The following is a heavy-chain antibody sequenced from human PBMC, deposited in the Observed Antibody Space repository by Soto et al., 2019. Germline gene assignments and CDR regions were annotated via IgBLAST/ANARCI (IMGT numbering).Heavy chain of an antibody. Sequence: SVKVSCKASGGTSSNYVISWVRQAPGQGLEWMGGIIPMFGTPIYAQKFQGRVTITADKSTSTAYMELSSLRSEDTAVYYCARDQNADDFWSGYYRSGGMDVWGQGTTVTVSS. CDR2: IIPMFGTP. V-gene: IGHV1-69*06. CDR1: GGTSSNYV. J-gene: IGHJ6*02. CDR3: ARDQNADDFWSGYYRSGGMDV. D-gene: IGHD3-3*01.